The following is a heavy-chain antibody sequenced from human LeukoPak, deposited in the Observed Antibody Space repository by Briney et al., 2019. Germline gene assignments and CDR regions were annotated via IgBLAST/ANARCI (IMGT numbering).Heavy chain of an antibody. CDR1: GGSISSYY. D-gene: IGHD4-17*01. V-gene: IGHV4-59*01. J-gene: IGHJ4*02. CDR3: ARDRGDYDY. CDR2: IYYSGST. Sequence: TSETLSLTCTVSGGSISSYYWSWIRQPPGKGLEWIGYIYYSGSTNYNPSLKSRVTISVDTSKNQFSLKLSSVTAADTAVYYCARDRGDYDYRGQGTLVTVSS.